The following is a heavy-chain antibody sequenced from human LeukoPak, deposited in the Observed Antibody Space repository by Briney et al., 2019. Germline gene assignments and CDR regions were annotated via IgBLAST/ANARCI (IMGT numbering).Heavy chain of an antibody. CDR2: VIRDGSFT. CDR1: GFTFRSYW. D-gene: IGHD5-24*01. CDR3: VRDGDDSNFDY. Sequence: GGSLRLSCAASGFTFRSYWMHWVRQAPGKGLEWVSRVIRDGSFTNYADSVKGRFTISRDNAKNTLYLQMSSLRAEDTAVYFCVRDGDDSNFDYWGQGSLVTVSS. J-gene: IGHJ4*02. V-gene: IGHV3-74*01.